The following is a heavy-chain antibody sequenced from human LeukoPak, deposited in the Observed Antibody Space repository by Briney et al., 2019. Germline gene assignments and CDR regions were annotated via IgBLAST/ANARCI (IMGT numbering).Heavy chain of an antibody. J-gene: IGHJ4*02. D-gene: IGHD2-8*01. CDR1: GFTFSSYG. Sequence: GGSLRLSCAASGFTFSSYGMHWVRQAPGKGLEWVGFIRYDGCNKYYADSVKGRFTISRDKYKNTLYLQMNSLRAEDTAVYYCANGPRWGNCTNGVCYPLYYFDYWGQGTLVTVSS. CDR2: IRYDGCNK. CDR3: ANGPRWGNCTNGVCYPLYYFDY. V-gene: IGHV3-30*02.